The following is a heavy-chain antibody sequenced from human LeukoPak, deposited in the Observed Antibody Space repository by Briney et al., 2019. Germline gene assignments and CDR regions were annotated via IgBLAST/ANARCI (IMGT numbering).Heavy chain of an antibody. J-gene: IGHJ5*02. CDR2: ISSSGAST. D-gene: IGHD3-22*01. V-gene: IGHV3-23*01. Sequence: AESLTLSCAASGFTFRNYGMSWVRQPPGKGLERVSGISSSGASTYYADSVKGRFTTSRDNSKNTLYLQMNSLRAEDTAVYYCARDRDDSSGYYSYNWFDPWGQGTLVTVSS. CDR1: GFTFRNYG. CDR3: ARDRDDSSGYYSYNWFDP.